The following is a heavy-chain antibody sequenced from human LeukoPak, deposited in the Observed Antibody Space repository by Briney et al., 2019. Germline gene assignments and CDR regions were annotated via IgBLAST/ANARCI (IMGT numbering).Heavy chain of an antibody. Sequence: PGGSLRLSCAASGFSFSSYEMNWVRQAPGKGLEWVSYISSSGSTIYHPASVKCRYTISRHNAKTSLYLQMNSLRAEDTAVYYCARVAGDDYFDYWGQGTLVTVS. CDR3: ARVAGDDYFDY. CDR1: GFSFSSYE. V-gene: IGHV3-48*03. J-gene: IGHJ4*02. CDR2: ISSSGSTI.